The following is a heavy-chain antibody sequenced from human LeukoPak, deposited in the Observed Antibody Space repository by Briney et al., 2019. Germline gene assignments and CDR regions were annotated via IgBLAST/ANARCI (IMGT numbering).Heavy chain of an antibody. CDR1: GGSVTTSHSF. V-gene: IGHV4-39*01. J-gene: IGHJ5*02. D-gene: IGHD1-26*01. CDR3: ARGLVGTTGEQNWFDP. CDR2: TSHSGTT. Sequence: PSETLSLTCTVSGGSVTTSHSFWGWVRQTPGKGLEWIGTTSHSGTTYYNPSLKSRVTISVDTSKNQFSLRMNSVTATDTAVYYCARGLVGTTGEQNWFDPWGQGTLVTVSS.